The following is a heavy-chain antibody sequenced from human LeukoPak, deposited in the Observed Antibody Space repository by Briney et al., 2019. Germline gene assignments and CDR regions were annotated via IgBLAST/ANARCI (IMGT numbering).Heavy chain of an antibody. D-gene: IGHD3-22*01. CDR2: IYYSGST. J-gene: IGHJ4*02. CDR1: GGSFSGYY. CDR3: ARDPITYYYDSAGDY. V-gene: IGHV4-30-4*08. Sequence: SETLSLTCAVYGGSFSGYYWSWIRQPPGKGLEWIGYIYYSGSTYYNPSLKSRVTISVDTSKNQFSLKLSSVTAADTAVYYCARDPITYYYDSAGDYWGQGTLVTVSS.